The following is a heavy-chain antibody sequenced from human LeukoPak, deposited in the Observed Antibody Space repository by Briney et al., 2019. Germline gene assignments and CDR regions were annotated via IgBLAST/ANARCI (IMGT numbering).Heavy chain of an antibody. V-gene: IGHV4-59*08. J-gene: IGHJ4*02. CDR1: GVSISSYY. CDR2: IYYSGST. D-gene: IGHD3-10*01. CDR3: ARHYGP. Sequence: PSETLSLTCTVSGVSISSYYWSWIRQPPGKGLEWIGSIYYSGSTYYNPSLKSRVTISVDTFKNQFSLKLNSVTATDTAVYYCARHYGPWGQGTLVTVSS.